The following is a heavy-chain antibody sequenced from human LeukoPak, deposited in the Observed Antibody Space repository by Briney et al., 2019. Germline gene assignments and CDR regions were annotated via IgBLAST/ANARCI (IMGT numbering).Heavy chain of an antibody. CDR3: ARDGALDY. D-gene: IGHD4/OR15-4a*01. CDR2: ISSSSSTI. V-gene: IGHV3-48*04. Sequence: GGSLRLSCAASGFTFSSYSMNWVRQAPGKGLEWVSYISSSSSTIYYADSVKGRFTISRDNAKNSLYLQMNSLRAEDTAVYYCARDGALDYWGQGTLVTVSS. CDR1: GFTFSSYS. J-gene: IGHJ4*02.